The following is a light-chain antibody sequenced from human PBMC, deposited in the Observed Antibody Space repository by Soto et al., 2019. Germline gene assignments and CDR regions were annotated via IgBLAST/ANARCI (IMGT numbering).Light chain of an antibody. Sequence: QSVLTQPPSASGTPGQRVTISCSGGSSNIGTNAVNWYQQLPGTAPKLLIYNNNQRPSGVPDRFSGSKSGTSASLAISGLQSEDEADYYWEAWDDSLNGYVVGTGTKLTVL. J-gene: IGLJ1*01. CDR3: EAWDDSLNGYV. CDR1: SSNIGTNA. CDR2: NNN. V-gene: IGLV1-44*01.